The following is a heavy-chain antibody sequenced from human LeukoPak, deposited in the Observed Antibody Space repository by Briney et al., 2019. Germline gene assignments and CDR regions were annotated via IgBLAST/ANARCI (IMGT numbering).Heavy chain of an antibody. J-gene: IGHJ4*02. CDR3: ATLGPAGFFFDY. CDR2: LNPNSGGT. V-gene: IGHV1-2*06. CDR1: GYTFTGYY. D-gene: IGHD3-3*01. Sequence: ASVKVSCKASGYTFTGYYMYWVRQAPGQGLEWMGRLNPNSGGTNYAQKFQGRVTMTRDTSISTAYMELSRLRSEDTAVYYCATLGPAGFFFDYWGQGTLVTVSS.